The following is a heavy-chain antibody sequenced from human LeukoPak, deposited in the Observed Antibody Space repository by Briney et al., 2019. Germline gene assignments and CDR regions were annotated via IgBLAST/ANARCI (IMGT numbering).Heavy chain of an antibody. Sequence: SETLSLTCAGYGGFFRGYYWSWIRQPPGKGLEWIGEINHSGSTNYNPSLKSRVTISVDTSKNQFSLKLSFVTAADTAVYYCARAGGGMVRGVIGTYYYYYMDVWGKGTTVTVSS. CDR1: GGFFRGYY. V-gene: IGHV4-34*01. J-gene: IGHJ6*03. CDR3: ARAGGGMVRGVIGTYYYYYMDV. CDR2: INHSGST. D-gene: IGHD3-10*01.